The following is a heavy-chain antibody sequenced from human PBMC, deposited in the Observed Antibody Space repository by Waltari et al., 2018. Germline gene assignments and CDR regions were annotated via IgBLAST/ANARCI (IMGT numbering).Heavy chain of an antibody. Sequence: QVQLVQSGAEVKKPGSSVKVSCKASGGTFSSYAISWVRQAPGQGLEWMGGIIPILGIANYAQKFQGRVTITADKATSTAYMELSSLRSEDTAVYYCAGSGSYSNWFDPWGQGTLVTVSS. J-gene: IGHJ5*02. CDR1: GGTFSSYA. V-gene: IGHV1-69*10. CDR3: AGSGSYSNWFDP. CDR2: IIPILGIA. D-gene: IGHD3-10*01.